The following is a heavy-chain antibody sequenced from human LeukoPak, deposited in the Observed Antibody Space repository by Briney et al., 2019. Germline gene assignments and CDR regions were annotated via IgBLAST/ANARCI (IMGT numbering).Heavy chain of an antibody. D-gene: IGHD3-10*01. CDR2: ISWNSGSI. V-gene: IGHV3-9*01. Sequence: GGSLRLSCAASGFTFDDYAMHWVRQAPGKGLEWVPGISWNSGSIGYADSVKGRFTISRDNAKNSLYLQMNSLRAEDTALYYCAKGEWTMVLSHFDYWGRGTLVTVSS. CDR3: AKGEWTMVLSHFDY. CDR1: GFTFDDYA. J-gene: IGHJ4*02.